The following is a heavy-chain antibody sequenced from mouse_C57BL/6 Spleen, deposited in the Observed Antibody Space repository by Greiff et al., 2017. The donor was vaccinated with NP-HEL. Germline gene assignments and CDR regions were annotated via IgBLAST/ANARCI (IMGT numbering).Heavy chain of an antibody. D-gene: IGHD1-1*01. CDR3: AREGYYGSSPWYFDV. CDR2: IYPRDGST. J-gene: IGHJ1*03. V-gene: IGHV1-78*01. CDR1: GYTFTDHT. Sequence: QVQLQQSDAELVKPGASVKISCKVSGYTFTDHTIHWMKQRPEQGLEWIGYIYPRDGSTKYNEKFKGKATLTADKSSSTAYMQLNSLTSEDSAVYFCAREGYYGSSPWYFDVWGTGTTVTVSS.